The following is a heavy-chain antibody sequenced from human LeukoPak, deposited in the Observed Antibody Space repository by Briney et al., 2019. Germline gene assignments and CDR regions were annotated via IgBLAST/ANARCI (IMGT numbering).Heavy chain of an antibody. Sequence: GGSLRLSCAASGFTFSSYEMNWVRQAPGKGLEWVSYISSSGSTIYYADSVKGRFTISRDNAKNSLYLQMNSLRAEDTAVYYCARGGYYDSWAAFDIWGQGTMVTVSS. J-gene: IGHJ3*02. V-gene: IGHV3-48*03. D-gene: IGHD3-22*01. CDR3: ARGGYYDSWAAFDI. CDR2: ISSSGSTI. CDR1: GFTFSSYE.